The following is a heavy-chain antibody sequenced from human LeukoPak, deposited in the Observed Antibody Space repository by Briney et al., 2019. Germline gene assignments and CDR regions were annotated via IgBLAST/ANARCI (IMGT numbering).Heavy chain of an antibody. CDR2: IYYSGST. CDR1: GGSISSYY. D-gene: IGHD6-25*01. CDR3: ARAASGRFDY. J-gene: IGHJ4*02. Sequence: SETLSLTCTVSGGSISSYYWSWIRQPPGKGLEWIGYIYYSGSTNYNPSLKSRVTISVDTSKNQFSLKLSSVTAADTAIYYCARAASGRFDYWGQGTLVTVSS. V-gene: IGHV4-59*08.